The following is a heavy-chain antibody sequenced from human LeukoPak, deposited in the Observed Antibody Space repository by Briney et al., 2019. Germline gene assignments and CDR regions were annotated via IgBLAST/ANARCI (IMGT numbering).Heavy chain of an antibody. V-gene: IGHV3-64*01. CDR1: GFTFSSYA. Sequence: GGSLRLSCAASGFTFSSYAMHWVRQAPGKGLEYVSAISSNGGSTYYANSVKGRFTISRDNSKNTLYLQMGSLRAEEMAVYYRAREDGYVNFDYWGQGTLVTVSS. J-gene: IGHJ4*02. CDR2: ISSNGGST. CDR3: AREDGYVNFDY. D-gene: IGHD5-24*01.